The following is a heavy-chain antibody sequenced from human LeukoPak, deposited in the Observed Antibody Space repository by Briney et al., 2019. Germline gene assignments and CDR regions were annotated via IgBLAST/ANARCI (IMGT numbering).Heavy chain of an antibody. J-gene: IGHJ4*02. CDR1: GYTFTSYD. CDR2: MNPNSGNT. Sequence: ASVKVSCKASGYTFTSYDINWVRQATGQGLEWMGWMNPNSGNTGYAQKFQGRVTMTRNTSISTAYMELSSPRSEDTAVYYCARVRPRWRLIAVAVVLDYWGQGTLVTVSS. CDR3: ARVRPRWRLIAVAVVLDY. D-gene: IGHD6-19*01. V-gene: IGHV1-8*01.